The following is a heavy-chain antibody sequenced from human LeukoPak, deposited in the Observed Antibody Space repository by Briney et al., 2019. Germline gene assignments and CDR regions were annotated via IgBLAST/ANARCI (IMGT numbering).Heavy chain of an antibody. CDR3: ARAGSSSSMGEDYFDY. D-gene: IGHD6-6*01. Sequence: ASVKVSCKSSGYTFTSYYMRWVRQAPGQGLEWMGIINPSGGSTSYAQKFQGRVTMTRDTSTSTVYMELSSLRSEDTAVYYCARAGSSSSMGEDYFDYWGQGTLVTVSS. J-gene: IGHJ4*02. CDR1: GYTFTSYY. V-gene: IGHV1-46*01. CDR2: INPSGGST.